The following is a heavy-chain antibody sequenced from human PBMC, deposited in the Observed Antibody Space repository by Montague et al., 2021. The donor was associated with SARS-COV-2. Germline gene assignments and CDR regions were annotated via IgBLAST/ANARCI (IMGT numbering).Heavy chain of an antibody. CDR3: AGRLPQYTSGWYFDQ. CDR1: GGSFRDYA. V-gene: IGHV4-59*08. J-gene: IGHJ4*02. Sequence: SETLSLTCDFAGGSFRDYAWSWIRQPPGKRLEWIGYLSCSGRPIXNPSLESRVSISVDTSKNQFSLRLRSVIAADTAVYYCAGRLPQYTSGWYFDQWGQGTLVAVSS. CDR2: LSCSGRP. D-gene: IGHD6-19*01.